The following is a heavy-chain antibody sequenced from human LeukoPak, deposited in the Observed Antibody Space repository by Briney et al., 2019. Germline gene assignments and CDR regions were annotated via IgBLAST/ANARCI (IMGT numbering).Heavy chain of an antibody. J-gene: IGHJ4*02. CDR2: INWNGGST. Sequence: GGSLRLSCVASGFTFDDYGMNWVRQAPGKGGEWGSGINWNGGSTGYADSVKGRFTISRDNTKNSLSLQMNSLRVEDTAFYYCAKTGGYGGNFPFDYWGQGTLVTVSS. V-gene: IGHV3-20*04. D-gene: IGHD4-23*01. CDR3: AKTGGYGGNFPFDY. CDR1: GFTFDDYG.